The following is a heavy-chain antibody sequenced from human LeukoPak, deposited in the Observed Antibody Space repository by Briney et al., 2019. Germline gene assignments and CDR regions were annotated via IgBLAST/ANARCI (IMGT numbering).Heavy chain of an antibody. D-gene: IGHD3-22*01. V-gene: IGHV3-9*01. CDR2: ISWNSGSI. Sequence: SLRLSCAASGFTFYDYAMHWVRQAPGKGLEWVSGISWNSGSIGYADSVKGRFTISRDNAKNSLYLQMNSLRAEDTALYYCAKDIYYYDSSGLDYWGQGTLVTVSS. CDR1: GFTFYDYA. J-gene: IGHJ4*02. CDR3: AKDIYYYDSSGLDY.